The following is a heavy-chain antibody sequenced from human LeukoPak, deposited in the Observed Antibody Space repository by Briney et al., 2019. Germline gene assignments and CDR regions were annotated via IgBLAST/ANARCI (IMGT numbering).Heavy chain of an antibody. V-gene: IGHV3-23*01. CDR2: ISASGGST. CDR3: AKDCITNFDY. CDR1: GFTFSTDA. Sequence: GGSLRLSCAASGFTFSTDAMSWVRQAPGKGLEWVSGISASGGSTFYADSVKGRFTVSRDNSKNTLYLQMNSLRAEDTAVYYCAKDCITNFDYWGQGTLVTVSS. J-gene: IGHJ4*02.